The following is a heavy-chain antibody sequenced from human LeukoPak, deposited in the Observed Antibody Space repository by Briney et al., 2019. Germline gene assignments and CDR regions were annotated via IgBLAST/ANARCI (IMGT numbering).Heavy chain of an antibody. D-gene: IGHD3-22*01. Sequence: SETLSLTCTVSGGSISSYYWSWIRQPPGKGLEWIGYIYYSGSTNYNPSLKSRVTISVDTSKNQFSLKLSSVTAADTAVYYCARTEGSSGYYYADYYFDYWGRGTLVTVSS. CDR3: ARTEGSSGYYYADYYFDY. J-gene: IGHJ4*02. V-gene: IGHV4-59*01. CDR2: IYYSGST. CDR1: GGSISSYY.